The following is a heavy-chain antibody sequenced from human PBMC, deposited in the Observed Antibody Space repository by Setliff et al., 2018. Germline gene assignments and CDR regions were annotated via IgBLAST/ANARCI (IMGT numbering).Heavy chain of an antibody. CDR2: INHNSGGT. Sequence: ASVKVSCKASGYPFTGYYMHWVRQAPGQGLEWMGWINHNSGGTNYAQKFQGRVTMTRDTSISTAYMELSRLRSDDTAVYYCARADDYYYYMEVWGKGTPVTVSS. V-gene: IGHV1-2*02. CDR3: ARADDYYYYMEV. J-gene: IGHJ6*03. CDR1: GYPFTGYY.